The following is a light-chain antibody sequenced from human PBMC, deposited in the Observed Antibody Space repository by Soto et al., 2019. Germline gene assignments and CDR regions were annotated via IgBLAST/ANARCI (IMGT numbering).Light chain of an antibody. CDR1: SSDVGAYIY. CDR3: VSYTSSSTYV. CDR2: EVN. J-gene: IGLJ1*01. Sequence: QSVLTQPASVSGSPGQSITISCTGTSSDVGAYIYVSWYQQHPGKAPKVIINEVNNRPSGISNRFSGSKSGNTASLTISGLQAEDEADYYCVSYTSSSTYVFGTGTKLTVL. V-gene: IGLV2-14*01.